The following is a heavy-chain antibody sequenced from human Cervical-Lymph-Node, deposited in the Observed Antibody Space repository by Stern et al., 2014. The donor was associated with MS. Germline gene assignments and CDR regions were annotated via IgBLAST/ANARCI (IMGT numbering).Heavy chain of an antibody. D-gene: IGHD2-21*02. CDR3: ARGAYCGGDCYWGWFDS. CDR1: GGTFSDYA. CDR2: IIPIFGST. Sequence: QVQLQQSGAEVTKPGSSVKVSCKASGGTFSDYAISWVRQAPGQGLEWMGGIIPIFGSTDYAQNFQGRVTITADESTTTAYMDLSNLRSEDTAVYYCARGAYCGGDCYWGWFDSWGQGTLVTVSS. J-gene: IGHJ5*01. V-gene: IGHV1-69*01.